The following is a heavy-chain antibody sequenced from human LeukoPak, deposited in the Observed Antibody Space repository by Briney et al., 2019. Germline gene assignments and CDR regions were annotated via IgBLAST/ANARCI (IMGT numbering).Heavy chain of an antibody. V-gene: IGHV1-18*01. CDR2: ISAYNGNT. Sequence: GSSVKVSCKASGGTFSSYAISWVRQAPGQGLEWMGWISAYNGNTNYAQKLQGRVTMTTDTSTSTAYMELRSLRSDDTAVYYCARGGYSGYAVDYWGQGTLVTVSS. CDR3: ARGGYSGYAVDY. CDR1: GGTFSSYA. D-gene: IGHD5-12*01. J-gene: IGHJ4*02.